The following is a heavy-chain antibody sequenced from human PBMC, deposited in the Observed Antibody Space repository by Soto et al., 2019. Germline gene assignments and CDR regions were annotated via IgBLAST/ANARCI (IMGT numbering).Heavy chain of an antibody. V-gene: IGHV4-34*01. CDR2: INHSGST. CDR3: ARDKITGRFDY. D-gene: IGHD2-8*02. Sequence: QVQLQQWGAGLLKPSETLSLTCAVYGGSFSVYYWTWIRQPPGTGLEWIGEINHSGSTNYNPSLKSRVTISVDTSKNQFSLKLTSVTAADTAVYYCARDKITGRFDYWGQGTLVTVSS. CDR1: GGSFSVYY. J-gene: IGHJ4*02.